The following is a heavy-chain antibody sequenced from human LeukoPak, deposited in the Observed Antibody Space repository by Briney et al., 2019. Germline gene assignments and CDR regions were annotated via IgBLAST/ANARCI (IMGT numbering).Heavy chain of an antibody. V-gene: IGHV4-59*01. D-gene: IGHD2-21*02. CDR3: VGVGYQGIDY. CDR1: GGSISSYY. Sequence: SETLSLTCTVSGGSISSYYWSWIRQPPGKGQEWIGYIYYSGSINYNPSLKSRVTISVDTSKNQFSLKLSSVTTADTAVYYCVGVGYQGIDYWGQGTLVTVSS. J-gene: IGHJ4*02. CDR2: IYYSGSI.